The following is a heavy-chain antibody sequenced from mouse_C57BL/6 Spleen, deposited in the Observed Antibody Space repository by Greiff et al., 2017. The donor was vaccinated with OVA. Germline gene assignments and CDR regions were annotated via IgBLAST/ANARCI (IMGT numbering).Heavy chain of an antibody. CDR1: GYAFTNYL. D-gene: IGHD4-1*01. Sequence: QVQLQQSGAELVRPGPSVKVSCKASGYAFTNYLIEWVKQRPGQGLEWIGVINPESGGTNYNEKFKGKATLTADKSSSTAYMQLSSLTSEDSAVYFCARGTGRGGGESFDYWGQGTTLTVSS. CDR3: ARGTGRGGGESFDY. CDR2: INPESGGT. V-gene: IGHV1-54*01. J-gene: IGHJ2*01.